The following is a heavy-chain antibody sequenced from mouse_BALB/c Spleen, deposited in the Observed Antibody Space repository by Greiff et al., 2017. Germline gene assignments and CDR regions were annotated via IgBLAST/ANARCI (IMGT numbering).Heavy chain of an antibody. CDR1: GYTFTNYW. CDR2: IYPGGGYT. V-gene: IGHV1-63*02. J-gene: IGHJ2*01. CDR3: ARKGRVYFDY. Sequence: LQESGAELVRPGTSVKISCKASGYTFTNYWLGWVKQRPGHGLEWIGDIYPGGGYTNYNEKFKGKATLTADTSSSTAYMQLSSLTSEDSAVYFCARKGRVYFDYWGQGTTLTVSS.